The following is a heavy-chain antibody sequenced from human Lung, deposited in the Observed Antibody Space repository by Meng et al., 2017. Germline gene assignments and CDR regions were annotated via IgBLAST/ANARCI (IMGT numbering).Heavy chain of an antibody. D-gene: IGHD1-26*01. CDR2: INTGNGAA. Sequence: VHVVHSGAGVKKPGASVKVSCKASGYTFTSYPIYWVRQAPGQRPEWMGWINTGNGAAKYSQKFQGRVTMTRDTSASTAYMELSSLTSEDTATYYCASHPRELPSWGQGTLVTVSS. CDR1: GYTFTSYP. CDR3: ASHPRELPS. V-gene: IGHV1-3*04. J-gene: IGHJ4*02.